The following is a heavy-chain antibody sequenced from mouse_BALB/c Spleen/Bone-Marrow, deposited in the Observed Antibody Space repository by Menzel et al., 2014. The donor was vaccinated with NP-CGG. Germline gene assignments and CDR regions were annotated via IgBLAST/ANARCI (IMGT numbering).Heavy chain of an antibody. CDR1: GFDFSRYW. V-gene: IGHV4-1*02. Sequence: EVQLVESGGGLVQPGGSLKLSCAASGFDFSRYWMTWARQAPGKGLEWIGEINPDSSTINYTPSLKEKFIISRDNAKNTLYLQMSKVRSEDTALYYCARPGYYGYQDVWGAGTTVTVSS. D-gene: IGHD1-2*01. CDR3: ARPGYYGYQDV. J-gene: IGHJ1*01. CDR2: INPDSSTI.